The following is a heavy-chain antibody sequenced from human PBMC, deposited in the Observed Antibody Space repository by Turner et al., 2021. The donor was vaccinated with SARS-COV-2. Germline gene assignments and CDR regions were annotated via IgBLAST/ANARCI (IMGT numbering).Heavy chain of an antibody. D-gene: IGHD4-17*01. V-gene: IGHV3-53*01. Sequence: EVQRVESGGGLIQPGGSLRLSCAASGFTVSSNYMSWVRQAPVNGLEWVSVIYSGGSTYYADSVKGRFTISRDNSKNTLYLQMNSLRAEDTAVYYCARDYGDYYFDYWGQGTLVTVSS. J-gene: IGHJ4*02. CDR3: ARDYGDYYFDY. CDR2: IYSGGST. CDR1: GFTVSSNY.